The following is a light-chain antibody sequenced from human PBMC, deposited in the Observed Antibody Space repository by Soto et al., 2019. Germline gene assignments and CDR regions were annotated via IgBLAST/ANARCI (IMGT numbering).Light chain of an antibody. CDR1: RSNIQSNT. CDR2: SDN. V-gene: IGLV1-44*01. J-gene: IGLJ3*02. CDR3: STWDDRLTGWV. Sequence: QSVLTQPPSASGTPGQRVIISCSGSRSNIQSNTVNWYQQLPGTAPKLLIHSDNMRPSGVPDRFSGSKSGTSASLAISGLQSEDVADYYCSTWDDRLTGWVFGGGTKLTVL.